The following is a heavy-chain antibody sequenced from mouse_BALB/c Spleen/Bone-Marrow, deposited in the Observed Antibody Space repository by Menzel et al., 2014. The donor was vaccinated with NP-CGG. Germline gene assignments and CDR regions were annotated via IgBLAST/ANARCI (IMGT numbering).Heavy chain of an antibody. CDR3: ARKGTGTSYFDY. CDR1: GFSITSGYS. J-gene: IGHJ2*01. CDR2: IHYSVGT. V-gene: IGHV3-1*02. D-gene: IGHD4-1*01. Sequence: EVHLVESGPDLVKPSQSLSLTCTVTGFSITSGYSWHWIRQFPGNKLEWMGYIHYSVGTNYNPSLKSRISITRDTSKNQFFLQLNSGTTKDTATNYFARKGTGTSYFDYWGQGPTPTVSS.